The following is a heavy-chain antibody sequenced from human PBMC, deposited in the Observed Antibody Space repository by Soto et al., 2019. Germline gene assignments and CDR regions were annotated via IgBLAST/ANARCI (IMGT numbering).Heavy chain of an antibody. Sequence: QVQLQESGPGLVKTSQTLSLTCTVSGASTGSGGYYWSWIRQHPGKGLEWIGYIYYTGSSYYRPSLKSRASISVDTSRNQFSLNLDSVTAADTAVYYCARADYGDRGLAFDSWGQGTLVTVSS. V-gene: IGHV4-31*03. CDR2: IYYTGSS. CDR1: GASTGSGGYY. J-gene: IGHJ4*02. CDR3: ARADYGDRGLAFDS. D-gene: IGHD4-17*01.